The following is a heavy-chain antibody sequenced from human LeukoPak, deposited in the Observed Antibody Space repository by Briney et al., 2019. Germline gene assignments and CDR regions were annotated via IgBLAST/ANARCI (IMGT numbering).Heavy chain of an antibody. CDR3: ARYNGIAAAGDRIDY. CDR1: GFTFSSFA. CDR2: ISYDGSSK. D-gene: IGHD6-13*01. Sequence: GGSLRLSCAASGFTFSSFAMHWVRQAPGKGLEWVAVISYDGSSKYYADSVKGRFTISRDNSRTMLYLQMNSLRAEDTAVYFCARYNGIAAAGDRIDYWGQGTLVTVSS. J-gene: IGHJ4*02. V-gene: IGHV3-30-3*01.